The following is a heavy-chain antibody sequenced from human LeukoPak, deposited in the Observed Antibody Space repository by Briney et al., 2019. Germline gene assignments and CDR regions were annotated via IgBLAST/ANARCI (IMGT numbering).Heavy chain of an antibody. Sequence: GGSLRLSCAASGFTFSSYAMNWVRQAPGKGLEGVSGISGSGDSTYYADSVKGRFTISRDNSKNTVSLQMNSLRAEDTAVNNCVVPAATSIDYWGQGTLVTVSS. CDR1: GFTFSSYA. J-gene: IGHJ4*02. D-gene: IGHD2-2*01. V-gene: IGHV3-23*01. CDR3: VVPAATSIDY. CDR2: ISGSGDST.